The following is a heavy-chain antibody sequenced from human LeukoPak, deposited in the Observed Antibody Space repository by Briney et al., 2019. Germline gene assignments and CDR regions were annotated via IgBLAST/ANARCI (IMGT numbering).Heavy chain of an antibody. CDR1: GFTFSSYA. J-gene: IGHJ5*02. D-gene: IGHD4-17*01. CDR2: ISYDGSNK. Sequence: GRSLRLSCAASGFTFSSYAMHWVCQAPGKGLEWVAVISYDGSNKYYADSVKGRFTISRDNSKNTLYMQLNSLRADDTAVYYCARPGDLNWFDPWGQGALVTVSS. V-gene: IGHV3-30*01. CDR3: ARPGDLNWFDP.